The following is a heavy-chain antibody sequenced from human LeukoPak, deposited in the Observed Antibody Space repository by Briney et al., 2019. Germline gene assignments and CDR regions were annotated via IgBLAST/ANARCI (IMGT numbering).Heavy chain of an antibody. CDR2: INHSGST. CDR1: GGSFSGYY. V-gene: IGHV4-34*01. CDR3: ARGFYYDSSGYSGILIQPLEADY. Sequence: KPSETLSLTCAVYGGSFSGYYWSWIRQPPGKGLEWIGEINHSGSTNYNPSLKSRVTISVDTSKNQFSLKLSSVTAADTAVYYCARGFYYDSSGYSGILIQPLEADYWGQGTLVTVSS. D-gene: IGHD3-22*01. J-gene: IGHJ4*02.